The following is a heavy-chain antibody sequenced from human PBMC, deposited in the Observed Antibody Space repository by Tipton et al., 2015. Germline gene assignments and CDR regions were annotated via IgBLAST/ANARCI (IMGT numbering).Heavy chain of an antibody. Sequence: LRLSCKVSGGSISSGDYYWTWIRQHPGKGLEWIGHISYSGSTNYNPSLKSRVTISVDTSKNQFSLKLSSVTAADTAVYYCARVGYYYGSGSYYHYYYYYGMDVWGQGTTVTVSS. CDR3: ARVGYYYGSGSYYHYYYYYGMDV. J-gene: IGHJ6*02. CDR1: GGSISSGDYY. D-gene: IGHD3-10*01. CDR2: ISYSGST. V-gene: IGHV4-31*02.